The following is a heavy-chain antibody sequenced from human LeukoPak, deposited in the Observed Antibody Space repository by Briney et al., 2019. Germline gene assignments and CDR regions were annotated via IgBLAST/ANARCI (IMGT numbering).Heavy chain of an antibody. CDR3: ARDRTSSGYYYFDY. Sequence: GGSLRLSCAASGFTFDDYGMSWVRQAPGKGLEWVSGINWNGGSTGYADSVKGRFTISRDNAKNSLYLQMNSPRAEDTALYHCARDRTSSGYYYFDYWGQGTLVTVSS. CDR1: GFTFDDYG. CDR2: INWNGGST. V-gene: IGHV3-20*01. D-gene: IGHD3-22*01. J-gene: IGHJ4*02.